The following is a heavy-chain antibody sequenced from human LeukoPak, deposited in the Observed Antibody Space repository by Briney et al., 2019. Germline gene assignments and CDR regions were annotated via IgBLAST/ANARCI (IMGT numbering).Heavy chain of an antibody. J-gene: IGHJ5*02. Sequence: PSETLSLTCTISRGSITNYYWSWIRQPPGEGLAWIGYVFYSGSTNYNPSLKSRVTISLDTSRNQFSLKLSSVTAADTAVYYCAGAPAASPTWFDPWGQGTLVTVSS. CDR3: AGAPAASPTWFDP. CDR1: RGSITNYY. D-gene: IGHD2-2*01. CDR2: VFYSGST. V-gene: IGHV4-59*03.